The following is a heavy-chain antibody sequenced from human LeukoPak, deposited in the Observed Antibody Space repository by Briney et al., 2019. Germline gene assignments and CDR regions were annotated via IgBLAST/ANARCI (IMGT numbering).Heavy chain of an antibody. V-gene: IGHV3-23*01. CDR3: ARDRCSSTSCYVDY. CDR1: GFTFSSYT. D-gene: IGHD2-2*01. Sequence: GGSLRLSCTASGFTFSSYTMTWVRQAPGKGLKWVSTITTGDGNTYYADSVKGRFTVSRDDSKNTLYLQMNSLRAEDTAVYYCARDRCSSTSCYVDYWGQGTLVTVSS. J-gene: IGHJ4*02. CDR2: ITTGDGNT.